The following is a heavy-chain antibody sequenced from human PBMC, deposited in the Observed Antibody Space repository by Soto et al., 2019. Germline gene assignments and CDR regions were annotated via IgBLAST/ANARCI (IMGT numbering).Heavy chain of an antibody. CDR1: CGSLSSYY. CDR3: ARDPTIPDGDYEVVGWFDP. J-gene: IGHJ5*02. CDR2: IYYSGST. D-gene: IGHD4-17*01. V-gene: IGHV4-59*01. Sequence: ETLSLSCTVSCGSLSSYYWSWIRQPPGKGLEWSGYIYYSGSTNYNPSLKSRVTISVDTSKNQFSLKLSSVTAADTDVYYCARDPTIPDGDYEVVGWFDPWGQGTLVT.